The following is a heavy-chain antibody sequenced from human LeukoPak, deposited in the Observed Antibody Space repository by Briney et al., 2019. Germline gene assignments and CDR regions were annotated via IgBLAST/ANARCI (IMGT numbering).Heavy chain of an antibody. J-gene: IGHJ4*02. V-gene: IGHV3-20*04. CDR2: INWNGGST. D-gene: IGHD3-3*01. Sequence: GGSLRLPCAASGFTFDDYGMSWVRQAPGKGLEWVSGINWNGGSTGYADSVKGRFTISRDNAKNSPYLQMNSLRAEDTAFYYCARGGITIFGGIIYQDYWGQGTLVTVSS. CDR1: GFTFDDYG. CDR3: ARGGITIFGGIIYQDY.